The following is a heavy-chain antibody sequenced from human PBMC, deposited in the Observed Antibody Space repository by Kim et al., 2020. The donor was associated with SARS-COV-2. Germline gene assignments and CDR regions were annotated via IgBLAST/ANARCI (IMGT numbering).Heavy chain of an antibody. CDR1: GGSISSGGYY. J-gene: IGHJ4*02. D-gene: IGHD5-12*01. CDR3: ARDYSGYDYLDY. V-gene: IGHV4-31*03. CDR2: IYYSGTT. Sequence: SETLSLTCTVSGGSISSGGYYWSWIRQHPAKGLEWIGYIYYSGTTYYNPSLKSRVTISVDTSKNQFSLNLNSVTAADTAVYYCARDYSGYDYLDYWGQGTLVTVSS.